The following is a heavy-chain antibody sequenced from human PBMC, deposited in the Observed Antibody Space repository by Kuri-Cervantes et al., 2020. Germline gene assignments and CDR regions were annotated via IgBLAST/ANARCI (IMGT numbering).Heavy chain of an antibody. CDR3: ARLNLARGATSFDS. J-gene: IGHJ4*02. D-gene: IGHD1-26*01. CDR2: IYHSGST. V-gene: IGHV4-38-2*01. CDR1: GYSISSGYY. Sequence: SETLSLTCAVSGYSISSGYYWGCIRQPPGKGLEWIGSIYHSGSTYYNPSLKSRVTISVDTSKNQFSLNLSSVTAADTAVYYCARLNLARGATSFDSWGQGTLVTVSS.